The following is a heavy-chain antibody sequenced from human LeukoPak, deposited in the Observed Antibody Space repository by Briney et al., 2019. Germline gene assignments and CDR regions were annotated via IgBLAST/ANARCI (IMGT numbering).Heavy chain of an antibody. J-gene: IGHJ3*02. V-gene: IGHV3-21*01. CDR3: ARCRDPRWGAFDI. CDR2: ISSSSSYI. CDR1: GFTFSSYA. D-gene: IGHD3-16*01. Sequence: GGSLRLSCAASGFTFSSYAMSWVRQAPGKGLEWVSSISSSSSYIYYADSVKGRFTISRDNAKNSLYLQMTSLRAADTALYYCARCRDPRWGAFDIWGQGTMVTVSS.